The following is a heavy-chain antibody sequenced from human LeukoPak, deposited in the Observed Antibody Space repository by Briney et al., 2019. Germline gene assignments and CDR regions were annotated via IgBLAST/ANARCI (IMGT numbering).Heavy chain of an antibody. CDR3: TRVGSGWYSD. CDR1: GFTFSTYT. V-gene: IGHV3-21*01. J-gene: IGHJ4*02. Sequence: GGSLRLSCAASGFTFSTYTMYWVRQAPGKGLEWVSSISSSSSYIYYADSVKGRFTISRDNAKSSLYLQMNSLRAEDTAVYYCTRVGSGWYSDWGQGTLVTVSS. D-gene: IGHD6-19*01. CDR2: ISSSSSYI.